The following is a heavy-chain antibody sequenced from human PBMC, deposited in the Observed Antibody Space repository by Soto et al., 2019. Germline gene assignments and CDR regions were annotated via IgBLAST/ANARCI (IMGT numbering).Heavy chain of an antibody. V-gene: IGHV3-30-3*01. CDR1: GFTFSSYA. D-gene: IGHD3-22*01. CDR2: ISYDGSNK. J-gene: IGHJ6*02. CDR3: ARDSVVLYYYYGMDV. Sequence: QVQLVESGGGVVQPGRSLRLSCAASGFTFSSYAMHWVRQAPGKGLEWVAVISYDGSNKYYADSVKGRFTISRDNSKNTLYLQMNSLRAEDTAVYYCARDSVVLYYYYGMDVWGQGTTVTVSS.